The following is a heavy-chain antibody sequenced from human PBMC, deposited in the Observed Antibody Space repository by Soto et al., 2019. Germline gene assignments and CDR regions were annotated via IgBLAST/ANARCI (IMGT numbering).Heavy chain of an antibody. V-gene: IGHV4-30-4*01. CDR2: IYYSGST. CDR3: ARDRRIAARSCGFDY. D-gene: IGHD6-6*01. CDR1: GGSISSGDYY. J-gene: IGHJ4*02. Sequence: SETLSLTCTVSGGSISSGDYYWSWIRQPPGKGLEWIGYIYYSGSTYYNPSLKSRVTISVDTSKNQFSLKLSSVTAADPAGYYCARDRRIAARSCGFDYWGQGTLVTVSS.